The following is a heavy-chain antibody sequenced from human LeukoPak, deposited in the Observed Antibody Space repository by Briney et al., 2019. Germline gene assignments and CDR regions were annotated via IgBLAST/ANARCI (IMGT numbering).Heavy chain of an antibody. CDR2: IKSKSDGGTT. J-gene: IGHJ4*02. V-gene: IGHV3-15*01. CDR3: TSQYYDFWSGYYGNFDY. CDR1: GFTFSNAW. D-gene: IGHD3-3*01. Sequence: GGSLRLSCAASGFTFSNAWMNWVRQAPGKGLEWVGRIKSKSDGGTTDYAAPVKGRFTISRDDSKNTLYLQMNSLKTEDTAVYYCTSQYYDFWSGYYGNFDYWGQGTLGTVSS.